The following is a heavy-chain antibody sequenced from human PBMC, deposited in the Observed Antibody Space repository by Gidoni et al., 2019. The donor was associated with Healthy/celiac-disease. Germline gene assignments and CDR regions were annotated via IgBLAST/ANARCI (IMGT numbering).Heavy chain of an antibody. D-gene: IGHD5-12*01. J-gene: IGHJ4*02. CDR3: ARGRWLHWKSPGALSY. Sequence: QVQLQQWGAGLLKPSETLSLTCAVYGGSFSGYYWSWIRQPPGKGLEWIGEINHSGSTNYNPSLKSRVNISVDTSKNQFSLKLSSVTAADTAVYYCARGRWLHWKSPGALSYWGQGTLVTVSS. CDR2: INHSGST. V-gene: IGHV4-34*01. CDR1: GGSFSGYY.